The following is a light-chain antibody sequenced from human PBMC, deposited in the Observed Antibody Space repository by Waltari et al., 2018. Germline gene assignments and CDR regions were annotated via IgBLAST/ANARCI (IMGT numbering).Light chain of an antibody. V-gene: IGLV3-25*03. Sequence: SYELTQPPSVSVSPGQTARITCSGDALPNQFAYWYQKKPGQAPVLIIYKDIGRPSGIPERFSGSNSGTTVTLTISGVQAEDEADYDCLSSDTSGAQVFGPGTKVIVL. CDR1: ALPNQF. CDR2: KDI. CDR3: LSSDTSGAQV. J-gene: IGLJ1*01.